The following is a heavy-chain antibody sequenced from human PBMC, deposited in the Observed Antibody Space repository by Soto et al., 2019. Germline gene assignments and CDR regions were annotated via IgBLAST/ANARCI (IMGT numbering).Heavy chain of an antibody. Sequence: GGSLRLSCAASGFTFSSYGMHWVRQAPGKGLEWVAVIWYDGSNKYYADSVKGRFTISRDNSKNTLYLQMNSLRAEDTAVYYCAGDRITMVRGVTYYYGMDVWGQGTTVTVSS. V-gene: IGHV3-33*01. D-gene: IGHD3-10*01. J-gene: IGHJ6*02. CDR3: AGDRITMVRGVTYYYGMDV. CDR2: IWYDGSNK. CDR1: GFTFSSYG.